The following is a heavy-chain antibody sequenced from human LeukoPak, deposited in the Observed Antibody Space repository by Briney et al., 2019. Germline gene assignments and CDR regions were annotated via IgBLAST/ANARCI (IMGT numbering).Heavy chain of an antibody. D-gene: IGHD3-9*01. J-gene: IGHJ6*03. Sequence: PSETLSLTCAVYGGSFSGYYWSWIRQPPGKGLEWIGEINHSGSTNYNPSLKSRVTISVDTSKNQFSLNLSSVTAADTAVYYCASSILTDYYSYFYYMDVWGKGTTVTISS. CDR3: ASSILTDYYSYFYYMDV. CDR1: GGSFSGYY. CDR2: INHSGST. V-gene: IGHV4-34*01.